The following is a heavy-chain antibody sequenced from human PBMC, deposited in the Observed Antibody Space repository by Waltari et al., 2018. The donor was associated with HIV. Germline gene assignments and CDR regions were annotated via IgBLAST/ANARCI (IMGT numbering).Heavy chain of an antibody. V-gene: IGHV3-74*01. Sequence: EVQVQESGGGLVQPGGSMRLSCAASVFIFSGYWMHRVRQAPGQGLVCVSHISNDGGRTSYADSVKGRFTISRDNAENTLYLQMNSLRGEDTAVYYCARDWRQPRGVYYGMDVWGQGTTVIVSS. CDR3: ARDWRQPRGVYYGMDV. J-gene: IGHJ6*02. CDR2: ISNDGGRT. CDR1: VFIFSGYW. D-gene: IGHD3-3*01.